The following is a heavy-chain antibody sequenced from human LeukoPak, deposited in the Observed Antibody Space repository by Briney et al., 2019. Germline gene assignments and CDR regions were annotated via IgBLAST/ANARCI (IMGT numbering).Heavy chain of an antibody. V-gene: IGHV3-53*01. CDR1: GFTVSINH. Sequence: PGGSLRLSCGASGFTVSINHMCWGRQAPGKGLEWVSITYSDGTTYYADSVEGRFTFSRDKSRNTLYVQMNSLRAEDTAVYCWARDRVEVTTSMLGGVKRTVTDYYGMDVWGQGTTVTVSS. CDR3: ARDRVEVTTSMLGGVKRTVTDYYGMDV. J-gene: IGHJ6*02. D-gene: IGHD3-16*01. CDR2: TYSDGTT.